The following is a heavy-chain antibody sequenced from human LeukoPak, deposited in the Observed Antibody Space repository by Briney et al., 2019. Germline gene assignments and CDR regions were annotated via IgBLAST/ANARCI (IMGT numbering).Heavy chain of an antibody. V-gene: IGHV1-2*02. Sequence: ASVKVSCKASGYTFTGYYMHWVRQAPGQGLEWMGWINPNGGGTNYAQKFQGRVTMTRDTSISTAYMELSRLRSDDTAVYYCARVAHQYCSSTSCYTFWFDPRGQGTLVTVSS. CDR2: INPNGGGT. D-gene: IGHD2-2*02. CDR3: ARVAHQYCSSTSCYTFWFDP. CDR1: GYTFTGYY. J-gene: IGHJ5*02.